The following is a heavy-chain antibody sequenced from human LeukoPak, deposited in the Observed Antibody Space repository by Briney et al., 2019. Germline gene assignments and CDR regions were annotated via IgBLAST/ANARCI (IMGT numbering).Heavy chain of an antibody. J-gene: IGHJ5*02. D-gene: IGHD6-13*01. CDR2: INPNSGGT. CDR1: GYTFTGYY. V-gene: IGHV1-2*02. CDR3: AGERFRSSNPNWFDP. Sequence: ASVKVSCKASGYTFTGYYMHWVRQAPGQGLEWMGWINPNSGGTNYAQKFQGRVTMTRDTSISTAYMELSRLRSDDTAVYYCAGERFRSSNPNWFDPWGQGTLVTVSS.